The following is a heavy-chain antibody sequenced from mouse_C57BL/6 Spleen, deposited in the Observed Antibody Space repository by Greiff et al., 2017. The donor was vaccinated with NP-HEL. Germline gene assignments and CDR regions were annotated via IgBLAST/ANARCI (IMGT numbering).Heavy chain of an antibody. CDR1: GFTFSSYA. V-gene: IGHV5-9-1*02. CDR2: ISSGGDYI. J-gene: IGHJ2*01. D-gene: IGHD2-3*01. CDR3: TRDHDLGYFDY. Sequence: EVMLVESGEGLVKPGGSLKLSCAASGFTFSSYAMSWVRQTPEKRLEWVAYISSGGDYIYYADTVKGRFTISRDNARNTLYLQMSSLKSEDTAMYYCTRDHDLGYFDYWGQGTTLTVSS.